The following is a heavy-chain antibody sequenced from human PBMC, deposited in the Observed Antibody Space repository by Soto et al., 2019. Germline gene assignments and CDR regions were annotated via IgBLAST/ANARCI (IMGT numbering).Heavy chain of an antibody. J-gene: IGHJ4*02. Sequence: SETLSLTCAVYGGSFSGYYWSWIRQPPGKGLEWIGEINHSGSTNYNPSLKSRFTISVDTSKNQFSLKLSSVTAADTAVYYCVRANLAVAGTWYNYWGQGTLVTVSS. D-gene: IGHD6-19*01. V-gene: IGHV4-34*01. CDR2: INHSGST. CDR3: VRANLAVAGTWYNY. CDR1: GGSFSGYY.